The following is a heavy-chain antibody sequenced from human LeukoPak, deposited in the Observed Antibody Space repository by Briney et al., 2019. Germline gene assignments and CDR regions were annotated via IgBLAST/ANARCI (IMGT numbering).Heavy chain of an antibody. CDR3: ARAPAKYCSSTSCYHFDY. V-gene: IGHV1-46*03. CDR1: GYTFTSYC. CDR2: INPSGGST. D-gene: IGHD2-2*01. Sequence: ASVKVSCKASGYTFTSYCMHWVRQAPGQGLEWMGIINPSGGSTSYAQKFQGRVTMTRDTSTSTVYMELSGLRSEDTAVYYCARAPAKYCSSTSCYHFDYWGQGTLVTVSS. J-gene: IGHJ4*02.